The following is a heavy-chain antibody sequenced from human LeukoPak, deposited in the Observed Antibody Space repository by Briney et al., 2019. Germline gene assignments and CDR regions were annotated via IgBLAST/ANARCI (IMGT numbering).Heavy chain of an antibody. Sequence: GGSLRLSCAASGFTFSSYSMNWVRQAPGKGLEWVSCISSSSSYIYYADSVKGRFTISRDNAKNALYLQMNSLRAEDTAVYYCARDLYSYGSGSPFDYWGQGTLVTVSS. CDR3: ARDLYSYGSGSPFDY. D-gene: IGHD3-10*01. V-gene: IGHV3-21*01. CDR1: GFTFSSYS. CDR2: ISSSSSYI. J-gene: IGHJ4*02.